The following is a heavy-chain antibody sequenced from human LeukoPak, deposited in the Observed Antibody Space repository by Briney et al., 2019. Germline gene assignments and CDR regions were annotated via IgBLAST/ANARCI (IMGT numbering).Heavy chain of an antibody. J-gene: IGHJ3*02. CDR2: ISAYNGNT. Sequence: PGGSLRLSCAASGYTFTSYGISWVRQAPGQGLEWMGWISAYNGNTNYAQKLQGRVTMTTDTSTSTAYMELRSLRSDDTAVYYCARDLDYVEAFDIWGQGTMVTVSS. D-gene: IGHD4-17*01. CDR1: GYTFTSYG. CDR3: ARDLDYVEAFDI. V-gene: IGHV1-18*01.